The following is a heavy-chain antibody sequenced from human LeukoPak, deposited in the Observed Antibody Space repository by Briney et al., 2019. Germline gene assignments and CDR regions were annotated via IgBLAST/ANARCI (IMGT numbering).Heavy chain of an antibody. CDR1: GGSFSGYY. D-gene: IGHD6-13*01. CDR2: INHSGST. Sequence: PSETLSLTCAVYGGSFSGYYWSWIRQPPGRGLEWIGEINHSGSTNYNPSLKSRVTISVDTSKNQFSLKLSSVTAADTAVYYCARLTKGSSRGEYYYYYYYMDVWGKGTTVTVSS. V-gene: IGHV4-34*01. CDR3: ARLTKGSSRGEYYYYYYYMDV. J-gene: IGHJ6*03.